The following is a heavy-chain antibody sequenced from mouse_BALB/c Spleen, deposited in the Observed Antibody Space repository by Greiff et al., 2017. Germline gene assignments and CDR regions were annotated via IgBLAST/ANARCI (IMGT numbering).Heavy chain of an antibody. CDR1: GFSLTSYG. CDR2: IWAGGST. V-gene: IGHV2-9*02. Sequence: QVQLKESGPGLVAPSQSLSITCTVSGFSLTSYGVHWVRQPPGKGLEWLGVIWAGGSTNYNSALMSRLSISKDNSKSQVFLKMNSLQTDDTAMYYCALYYGSSYWYFDVWGAGTTVTVSS. D-gene: IGHD1-1*01. CDR3: ALYYGSSYWYFDV. J-gene: IGHJ1*01.